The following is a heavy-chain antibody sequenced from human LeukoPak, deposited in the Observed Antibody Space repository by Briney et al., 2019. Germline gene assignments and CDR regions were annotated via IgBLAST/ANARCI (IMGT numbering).Heavy chain of an antibody. V-gene: IGHV3-20*04. J-gene: IGHJ4*02. CDR1: GFTFDDYG. Sequence: PGGSLRLSCAASGFTFDDYGMSWVRHAPGKGLEWASGINWNGDRTGYADSVRGRFTISRDNAKNSLYLQMNSLRAEDTALYYCARKGYYGSGTYLDYWGQGTLVTVSS. CDR3: ARKGYYGSGTYLDY. CDR2: INWNGDRT. D-gene: IGHD3-10*01.